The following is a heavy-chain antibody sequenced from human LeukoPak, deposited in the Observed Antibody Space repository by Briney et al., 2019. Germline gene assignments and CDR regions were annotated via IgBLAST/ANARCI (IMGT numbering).Heavy chain of an antibody. Sequence: SETLSLTCTVSGYTISSGYYWGWIRQPPGKGLEWIGSIYHSGSTYYNPSLKSRVTISVDTSKNQFSLKLSSVTAADTAVYYCARGAGIAVATPADYWGQGTLVTVSS. CDR2: IYHSGST. D-gene: IGHD6-19*01. V-gene: IGHV4-38-2*02. CDR1: GYTISSGYY. CDR3: ARGAGIAVATPADY. J-gene: IGHJ4*02.